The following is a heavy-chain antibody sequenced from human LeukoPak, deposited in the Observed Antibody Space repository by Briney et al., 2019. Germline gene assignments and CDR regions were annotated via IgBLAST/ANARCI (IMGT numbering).Heavy chain of an antibody. CDR2: INAGNGNT. V-gene: IGHV1-3*01. CDR1: GYTFTSYA. Sequence: GASVKVSCKASGYTFTSYAMHWLRQAPGQRLEWMGWINAGNGNTNYSQKFQGRVTITRDTSASTAYMELSSLRSEDTAVYYCVRGVSISSSWYNDIWGQGTMVTVSS. J-gene: IGHJ3*02. D-gene: IGHD6-13*01. CDR3: VRGVSISSSWYNDI.